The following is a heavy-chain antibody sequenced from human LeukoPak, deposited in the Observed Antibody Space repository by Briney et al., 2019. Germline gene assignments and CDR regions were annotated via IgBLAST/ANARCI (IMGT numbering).Heavy chain of an antibody. D-gene: IGHD6-13*01. CDR1: GGSFSGYY. CDR3: ARRSIISSWYL. CDR2: INHSGST. Sequence: SETLSLTCAVYGGSFSGYYWSWIRQPPGKGLEWIGEINHSGSTNYNPSLKSRVTISVDTSKSQFSLKLSSVTAADTAVYYCARRSIISSWYLWGQGTLVTVSS. J-gene: IGHJ4*02. V-gene: IGHV4-34*01.